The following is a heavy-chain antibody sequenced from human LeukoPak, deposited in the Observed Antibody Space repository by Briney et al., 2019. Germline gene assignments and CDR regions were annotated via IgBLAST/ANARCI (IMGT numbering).Heavy chain of an antibody. CDR3: ARGGYYDSSGYPAFDI. Sequence: SETLSLTCTVSGGSISSGSYYWSWIRQPAGKGLEWIGRIYTSGSTNYNPSLKSRVTISVDTSKNQFSLKLSSVTAADTAVYYCARGGYYDSSGYPAFDIWGQGTMVTVSS. J-gene: IGHJ3*02. CDR2: IYTSGST. CDR1: GGSISSGSYY. D-gene: IGHD3-22*01. V-gene: IGHV4-61*02.